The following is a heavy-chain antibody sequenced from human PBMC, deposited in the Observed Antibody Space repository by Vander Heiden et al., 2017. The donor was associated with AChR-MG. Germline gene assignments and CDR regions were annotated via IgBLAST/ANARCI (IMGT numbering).Heavy chain of an antibody. CDR3: ARSPPGVLLFDY. CDR1: GGSLSSSSYY. J-gene: IGHJ4*02. CDR2: IYYSGST. Sequence: QLQLQESGPGLVKPSETLSLTCTVSGGSLSSSSYYWGWIRQPPGKGLEWIGSIYYSGSTYYNPSLKSRVTISVDTSKNQFSLKVSSVTAADTAVYYCARSPPGVLLFDYWGQGTLVTVSS. V-gene: IGHV4-39*01. D-gene: IGHD2-21*01.